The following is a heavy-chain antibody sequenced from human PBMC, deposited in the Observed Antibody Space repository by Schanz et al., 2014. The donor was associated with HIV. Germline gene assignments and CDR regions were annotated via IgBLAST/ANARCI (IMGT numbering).Heavy chain of an antibody. J-gene: IGHJ4*02. V-gene: IGHV3-33*05. Sequence: QVQLVESGGGVVQPGRSLRLSCAASGFTFSSYGIHWVRQAPGKGLEWVALIPYDGNNDFYADSVNGRFTISRDNSKNTLYLQMTTLRIDDTAVYYCAKPEYDSRGNSQSHFDYWGQGTLVTVSS. CDR1: GFTFSSYG. CDR3: AKPEYDSRGNSQSHFDY. D-gene: IGHD3-22*01. CDR2: IPYDGNND.